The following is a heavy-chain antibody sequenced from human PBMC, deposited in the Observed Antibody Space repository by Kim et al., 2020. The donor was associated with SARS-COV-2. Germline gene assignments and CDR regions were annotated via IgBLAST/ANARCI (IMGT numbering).Heavy chain of an antibody. CDR2: IDDSGST. J-gene: IGHJ4*02. CDR3: ARHHRTSGNFYFDY. V-gene: IGHV4-59*08. CDR1: GDSFTSDY. Sequence: SETLSLTCTVSGDSFTSDYWSWFRQSPGKGLEWIGHIDDSGSTDSNTSLRGRVTISVDTPKNQFSLRLRAVTAADTAIYYCARHHRTSGNFYFDYWGQGPQVTVSS. D-gene: IGHD1-1*01.